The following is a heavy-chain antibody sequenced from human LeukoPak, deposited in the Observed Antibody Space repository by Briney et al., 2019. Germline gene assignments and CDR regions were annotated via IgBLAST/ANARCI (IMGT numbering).Heavy chain of an antibody. V-gene: IGHV3-23*01. J-gene: IGHJ6*03. CDR3: AKHLGNHSFHFYYMDV. CDR1: EFTFSRFA. Sequence: GGSLRLSCEASEFTFSRFAMSWIRQPPGTGLEWVSSLGGSGGATYYADSVKGCFTTSRDNSKDTLYLQKDNLRADDTAVYYCAKHLGNHSFHFYYMDVWGKGTSVIVSS. CDR2: LGGSGGAT. D-gene: IGHD1-14*01.